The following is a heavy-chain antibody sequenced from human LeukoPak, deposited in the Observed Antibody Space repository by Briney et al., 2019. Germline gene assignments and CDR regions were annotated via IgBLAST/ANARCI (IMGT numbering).Heavy chain of an antibody. CDR1: GGTFSSYA. Sequence: SVKVSCEASGGTFSSYAISWVRQAPGQGLEWMGGIIPIFGTANYAQKFQGRVTITADESTSTAYMELSSLRSEDTAVYYCARGRSSGYYPFFDYWGQGTLVTVSS. D-gene: IGHD3-22*01. J-gene: IGHJ4*02. CDR2: IIPIFGTA. V-gene: IGHV1-69*13. CDR3: ARGRSSGYYPFFDY.